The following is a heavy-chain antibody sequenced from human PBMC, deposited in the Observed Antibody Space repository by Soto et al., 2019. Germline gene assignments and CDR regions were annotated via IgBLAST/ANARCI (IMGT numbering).Heavy chain of an antibody. V-gene: IGHV1-69*02. CDR2: NIPALGIE. CDR1: GGTFTSFT. Sequence: QVLLVQSGTEVKKPGSSVKVSCKASGGTFTSFTLNWVRQAPGQGPEWMGRNIPALGIEDYAPKFQGKVTMTADTSTSTAHMEMSSLRSDDTAVYYCAAVVGTSAFVGYLEYWGQGTLVTVSS. J-gene: IGHJ4*02. CDR3: AAVVGTSAFVGYLEY. D-gene: IGHD6-19*01.